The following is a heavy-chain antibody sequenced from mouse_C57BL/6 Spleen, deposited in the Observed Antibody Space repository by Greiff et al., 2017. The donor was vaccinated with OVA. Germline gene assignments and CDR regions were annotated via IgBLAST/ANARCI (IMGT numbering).Heavy chain of an antibody. CDR1: GYAFSSSW. D-gene: IGHD2-10*01. CDR2: IYPGDGDT. V-gene: IGHV1-82*01. CDR3: APAYSGAMDY. J-gene: IGHJ4*01. Sequence: VMLVESGPELVKPGASVKISCKASGYAFSSSWMNWVKQRPGKGLEWIGRIYPGDGDTNYNGKFKGKATLTADKSSSTAYMQLSSLTSEDSAVYFCAPAYSGAMDYWGQGTSVTVSS.